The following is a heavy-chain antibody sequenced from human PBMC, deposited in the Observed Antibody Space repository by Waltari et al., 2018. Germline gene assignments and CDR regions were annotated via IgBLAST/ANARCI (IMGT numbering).Heavy chain of an antibody. D-gene: IGHD3-3*01. CDR1: GGSISSGDYY. CDR3: AGTRITIFGVVITLSGFDP. CDR2: IYYSGST. V-gene: IGHV4-30-4*08. J-gene: IGHJ5*02. Sequence: QVQLQESGPGLVKPSQTLSLTCTVSGGSISSGDYYWSWIRQPPGKGLEWIGYIYYSGSTYYNPSLKSRVTISVDTSKNQFSLKLSSVTAADTAVYYCAGTRITIFGVVITLSGFDPWGQGTLVTVSS.